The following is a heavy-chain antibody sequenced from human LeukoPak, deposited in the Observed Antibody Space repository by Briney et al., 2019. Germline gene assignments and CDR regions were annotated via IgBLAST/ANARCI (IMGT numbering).Heavy chain of an antibody. Sequence: SVKVSCKASGGTFSSYAINWVRQAPGQGLEWMGGIIPIFGTANYAQKFQGRVTITADESTSTVYMELNSLKSEDTAVYFCARGWDYDSGGRPTAYVYWGQGTLVTVSS. CDR1: GGTFSSYA. CDR2: IIPIFGTA. D-gene: IGHD3-22*01. J-gene: IGHJ4*02. CDR3: ARGWDYDSGGRPTAYVY. V-gene: IGHV1-69*13.